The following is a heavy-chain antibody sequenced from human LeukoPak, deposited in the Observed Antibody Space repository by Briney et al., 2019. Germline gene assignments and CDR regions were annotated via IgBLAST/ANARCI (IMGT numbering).Heavy chain of an antibody. CDR1: GGPISSGGYY. V-gene: IGHV4-30-2*01. CDR2: IYHSGST. CDR3: ARASYYYDSSGPDDAFDI. D-gene: IGHD3-22*01. J-gene: IGHJ3*02. Sequence: SETLSLTCTVSGGPISSGGYYWSWIRQPPGKGLEWIGYIYHSGSTYYNPSLKSRVTISVDRSKNQFSLKLSSVTAADTAVYYCARASYYYDSSGPDDAFDIWGQGTMVTVSS.